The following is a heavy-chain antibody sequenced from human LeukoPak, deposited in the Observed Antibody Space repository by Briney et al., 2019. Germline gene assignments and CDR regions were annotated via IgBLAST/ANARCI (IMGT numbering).Heavy chain of an antibody. D-gene: IGHD1-1*01. J-gene: IGHJ3*02. CDR3: ARDTRQSAFDI. V-gene: IGHV3-30*04. CDR1: GFTFSSYA. CDR2: ISYDGSNK. Sequence: GGSLRLSCAASGFTFSSYAMHWVRQAPGKGLEWVAVISYDGSNKYYADSVKARFTISRDNSKNTLYLQMNSLRAEDTAVYYCARDTRQSAFDIWGQGTMVTVSS.